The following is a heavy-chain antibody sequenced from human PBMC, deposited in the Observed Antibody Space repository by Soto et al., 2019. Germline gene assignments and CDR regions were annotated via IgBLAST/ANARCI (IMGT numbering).Heavy chain of an antibody. CDR3: VRAGTGFQLDY. J-gene: IGHJ4*02. V-gene: IGHV3-72*01. Sequence: GGSLRLSCAASGFSFSDHYMDWVRQASGKGLEWVGRIRNKANSYTAEYAASVKGRFTVSRDDSKNSLYLEMNSLKIEDTALYYCVRAGTGFQLDYWGQGTLVTVSS. CDR2: IRNKANSYTA. D-gene: IGHD3-9*01. CDR1: GFSFSDHY.